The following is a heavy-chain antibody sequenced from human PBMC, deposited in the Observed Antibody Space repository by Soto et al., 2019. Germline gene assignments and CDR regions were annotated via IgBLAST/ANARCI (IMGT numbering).Heavy chain of an antibody. CDR3: ARDPPYSSGGYAGLDP. J-gene: IGHJ5*02. D-gene: IGHD6-19*01. CDR2: ISACDGNT. Sequence: QVQLVQSGAEVKKPGASVKVSCKASGYTFTSYGISWVRPAPGQGLAWMGWISACDGNTNYAQKLQGRGTMTTDTYTSTAYMEMRSLRSDDTAVYYCARDPPYSSGGYAGLDPWGQGTLVTVSS. CDR1: GYTFTSYG. V-gene: IGHV1-18*01.